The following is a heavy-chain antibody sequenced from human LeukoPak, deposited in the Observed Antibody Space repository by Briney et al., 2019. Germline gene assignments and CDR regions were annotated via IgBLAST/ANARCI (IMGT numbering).Heavy chain of an antibody. Sequence: PGGSLRLSCAASGFXFSSYSMNWVRQAPGKGLEWVSSISSNSNYIYYADSVKGRFTISRDTAKNSLYLQMNSLTAEDTAVYYCARDSNVRSGRVFDYWGQGTLVTVSS. J-gene: IGHJ4*02. CDR3: ARDSNVRSGRVFDY. CDR1: GFXFSSYS. V-gene: IGHV3-21*01. CDR2: ISSNSNYI. D-gene: IGHD3-10*01.